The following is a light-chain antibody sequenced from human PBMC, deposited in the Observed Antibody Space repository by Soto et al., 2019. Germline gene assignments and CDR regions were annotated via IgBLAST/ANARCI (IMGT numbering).Light chain of an antibody. CDR3: QQASGFPRT. CDR1: QDITKF. V-gene: IGKV1-12*01. CDR2: GAS. Sequence: DIQMTQSPSSVSASVGDRITITCRASQDITKFLAWYQQTPGKAPQLLIRGASTLHSGVPSRFSGSGSGTNFSLTISSLQPEDFATYYCQQASGFPRTFGQGTKVDIK. J-gene: IGKJ1*01.